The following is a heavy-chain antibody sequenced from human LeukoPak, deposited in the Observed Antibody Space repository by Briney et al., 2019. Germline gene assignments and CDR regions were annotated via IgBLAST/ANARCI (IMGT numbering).Heavy chain of an antibody. CDR3: AREYSSSRYGY. D-gene: IGHD2-2*01. J-gene: IGHJ4*02. V-gene: IGHV4-39*07. Sequence: SETLSLTCGVSGGSISSSGYYWGWIRQPPGKGLEWIGSVYYSGTTYYNPSLKSRVTISVDTSKNQFSLRLSSVTAADTAVYYCAREYSSSRYGYWGQGTLVSVSS. CDR2: VYYSGTT. CDR1: GGSISSSGYY.